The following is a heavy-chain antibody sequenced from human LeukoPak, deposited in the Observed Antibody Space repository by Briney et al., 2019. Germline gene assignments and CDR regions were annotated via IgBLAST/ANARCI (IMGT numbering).Heavy chain of an antibody. CDR2: IKKDGSEK. CDR1: GFTFSNYR. V-gene: IGHV3-7*04. D-gene: IGHD4-17*01. CDR3: SRGLTVSDY. Sequence: PGGSLRLSCAASGFTFSNYRMSWVRQAPGKGLEWVANIKKDGSEKYYVDSVKGRFTISRDNAKNSVYLQLNSLRVEDTAVYYCSRGLTVSDYRGQGTLVTVSS. J-gene: IGHJ4*02.